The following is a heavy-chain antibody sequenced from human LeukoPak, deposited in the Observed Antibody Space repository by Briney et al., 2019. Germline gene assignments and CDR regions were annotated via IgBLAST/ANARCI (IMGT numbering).Heavy chain of an antibody. CDR3: ARVGGGSGVYWFDP. Sequence: ASVKVSCKASGGTFISYAISWVRQAPGQGLEWMGWISAYNGNTNYAQKLQGRVTMTTHTSTSTAYMELRSLRSDDTAVYYCARVGGGSGVYWFDPWGQGTLVTVSS. J-gene: IGHJ5*02. CDR2: ISAYNGNT. CDR1: GGTFISYA. V-gene: IGHV1-18*01. D-gene: IGHD2-15*01.